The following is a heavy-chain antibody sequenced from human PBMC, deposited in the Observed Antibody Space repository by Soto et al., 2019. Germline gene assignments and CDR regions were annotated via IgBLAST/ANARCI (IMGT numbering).Heavy chain of an antibody. V-gene: IGHV4-34*01. CDR1: GGSFSGYY. J-gene: IGHJ4*02. CDR2: INHSGST. CDR3: ARGGVSEYQDY. D-gene: IGHD2-2*01. Sequence: TSETLSLTCAVYGGSFSGYYWSWIRQPPGKGLEWIGEINHSGSTNYNPSLKSRVTISVDTSKNQFSLKLSSVTAADTAVYYCARGGVSEYQDYWGQGTLVTVSS.